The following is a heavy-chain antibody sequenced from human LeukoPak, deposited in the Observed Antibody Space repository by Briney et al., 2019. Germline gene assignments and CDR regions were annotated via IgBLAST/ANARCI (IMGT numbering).Heavy chain of an antibody. D-gene: IGHD3-22*01. CDR1: GFSLSTSGMC. Sequence: RESGPALVKPTPTLPLTCTFSGFSLSTSGMCVSWIRQPPGKALEWLARIDWDDDKYYSTSLKTRLTISKDTSKNQVVLTMTNMDPVDTATYYCARMAWEAYDSSGYYINWGQGTLVTVSS. CDR2: IDWDDDK. V-gene: IGHV2-70*11. J-gene: IGHJ4*02. CDR3: ARMAWEAYDSSGYYIN.